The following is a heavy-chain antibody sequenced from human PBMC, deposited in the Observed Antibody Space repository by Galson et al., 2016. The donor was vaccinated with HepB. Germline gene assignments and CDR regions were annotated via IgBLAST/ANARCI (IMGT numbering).Heavy chain of an antibody. Sequence: CAISGDSVSSTGASWNWIRQSPSRGLEWLGRTYYRSKWYNSYAVSVEGRITINPDTSKNQSSLQLNSVTPEDTAVYYCARSPLWGRPTFSSWGQGTLVTVSS. CDR2: TYYRSKWYN. D-gene: IGHD2/OR15-2a*01. V-gene: IGHV6-1*01. J-gene: IGHJ5*02. CDR1: GDSVSSTGAS. CDR3: ARSPLWGRPTFSS.